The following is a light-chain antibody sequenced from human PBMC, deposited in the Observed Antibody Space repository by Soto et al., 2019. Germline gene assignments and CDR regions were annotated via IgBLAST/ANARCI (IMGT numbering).Light chain of an antibody. V-gene: IGKV1-12*01. Sequence: PSTLTGTVGDRVTITCRASQTISSWLAWYQQKPGKAPKLLIYAASSLQSGVPSRFSGSGFGTDFTLTISSLQPEDSAIYDFPQASTYPISFGQGTRLEIK. CDR2: AAS. CDR1: QTISSW. J-gene: IGKJ5*01. CDR3: PQASTYPIS.